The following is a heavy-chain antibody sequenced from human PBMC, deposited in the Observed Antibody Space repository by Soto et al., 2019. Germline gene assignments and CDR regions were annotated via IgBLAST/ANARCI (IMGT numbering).Heavy chain of an antibody. CDR2: IYYSGGT. CDR3: ARDKDYGMDV. CDR1: GGSISSSSYY. V-gene: IGHV4-39*02. J-gene: IGHJ6*02. Sequence: TLSLTCTVSGGSISSSSYYWGWIRQPPGKGLEWIGSIYYSGGTYYNPSLKSRVTISVDTSKNQFSLKLSSVTAADTAVHYCARDKDYGMDVWGQGTTVTVSS.